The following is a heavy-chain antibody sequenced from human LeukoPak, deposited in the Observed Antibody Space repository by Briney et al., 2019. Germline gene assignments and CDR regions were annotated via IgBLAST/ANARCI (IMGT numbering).Heavy chain of an antibody. D-gene: IGHD3-22*01. V-gene: IGHV4-30-4*01. CDR2: IYYSGST. J-gene: IGHJ4*02. CDR1: GGSIRSGDYY. Sequence: SETLSLTCTVSGGSIRSGDYYWSWIRQPPGKGLEWIGYIYYSGSTYYSPSLKSRVTISVDTSKSQFSLKLSSVTAADTAVYYCARGDDSSGYSPFDYWGQGTLVTVSS. CDR3: ARGDDSSGYSPFDY.